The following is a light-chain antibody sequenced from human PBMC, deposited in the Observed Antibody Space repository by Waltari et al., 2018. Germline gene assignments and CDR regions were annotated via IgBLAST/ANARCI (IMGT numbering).Light chain of an antibody. CDR1: QGIKNY. J-gene: IGKJ5*01. CDR3: QQFKSFLFT. CDR2: AAS. V-gene: IGKV1-16*02. Sequence: DIQMTQSPISLSASVGDRVTITCRASQGIKNYLAWFQQKPGEAPKSLIYAASSLQSWVPSKFSGSGSGTDFTLTISSLQPEDFATYYCQQFKSFLFTFGQGTRLDIK.